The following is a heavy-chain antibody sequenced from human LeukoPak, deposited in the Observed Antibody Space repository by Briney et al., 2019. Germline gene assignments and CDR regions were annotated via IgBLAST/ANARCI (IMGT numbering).Heavy chain of an antibody. J-gene: IGHJ5*02. CDR1: GYTFTSYY. D-gene: IGHD3-16*02. V-gene: IGHV1-46*01. Sequence: GASVKVSCKASGYTFTSYYMHWVRQAPGQGLEWMGIINPSGGSTSYAQKFQGRVTMTRDMSTTTDYMELSSLRSEDTAVYYCARDNSVGDIAWWFGPWGQGTLVTVSS. CDR2: INPSGGST. CDR3: ARDNSVGDIAWWFGP.